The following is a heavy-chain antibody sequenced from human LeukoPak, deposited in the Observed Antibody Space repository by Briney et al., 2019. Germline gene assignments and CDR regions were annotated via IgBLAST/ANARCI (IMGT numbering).Heavy chain of an antibody. CDR2: INPNSGGT. Sequence: GASVKVSCKASGCTFTGYYMHWVRQAPGQGLEWMGWINPNSGGTNYAQKFQGRVTMTRDTSISTAYMELSRLRSDDTAVYYCARDLEQQLETYYYYGMDVWGQGTTVTVSS. CDR1: GCTFTGYY. CDR3: ARDLEQQLETYYYYGMDV. V-gene: IGHV1-2*02. J-gene: IGHJ6*02. D-gene: IGHD6-13*01.